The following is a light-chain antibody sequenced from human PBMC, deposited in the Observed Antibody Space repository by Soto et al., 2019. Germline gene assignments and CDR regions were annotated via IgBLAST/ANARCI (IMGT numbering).Light chain of an antibody. V-gene: IGLV2-23*01. CDR1: SSDVGNYNL. CDR2: EGS. Sequence: QSALTQPASVSGSPGQSITISCTGTSSDVGNYNLVSWYQQHPGKAPKLMIYEGSKRPSGVSNRFSGSKSGNTASLTISGLPAEDEADYYCCSYAGSSTYVVFGGGTKLTVL. J-gene: IGLJ2*01. CDR3: CSYAGSSTYVV.